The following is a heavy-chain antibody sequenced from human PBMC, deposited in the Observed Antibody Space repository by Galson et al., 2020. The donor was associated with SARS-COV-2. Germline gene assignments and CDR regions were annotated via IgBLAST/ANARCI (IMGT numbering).Heavy chain of an antibody. CDR2: IYPGDSDT. CDR1: GYSFTSYW. D-gene: IGHD3-3*01. Sequence: HGESLKISCKGSGYSFTSYWIGWVRQMPGKGLEWMGIIYPGDSDTRYSPSFQGQVTISADKSISTAYLQWSSLKASDTAMYYCARSPHQSITIFGLVNDFDYWGQGTLVTVSS. CDR3: ARSPHQSITIFGLVNDFDY. J-gene: IGHJ4*02. V-gene: IGHV5-51*01.